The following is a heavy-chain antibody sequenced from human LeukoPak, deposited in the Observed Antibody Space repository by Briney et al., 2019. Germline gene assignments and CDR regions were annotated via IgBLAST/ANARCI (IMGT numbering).Heavy chain of an antibody. V-gene: IGHV3-48*01. CDR1: GFTFSSYG. D-gene: IGHD1-14*01. Sequence: GGSLRLSCAASGFTFSSYGMTWVRQAPGKGLEWVSYISSSSSTIYYADSVKGRFTISRDNSKNTLYLQMNSLRAEDTAVYYCAKVTSIDYWGQGTLVTVSS. J-gene: IGHJ4*02. CDR2: ISSSSSTI. CDR3: AKVTSIDY.